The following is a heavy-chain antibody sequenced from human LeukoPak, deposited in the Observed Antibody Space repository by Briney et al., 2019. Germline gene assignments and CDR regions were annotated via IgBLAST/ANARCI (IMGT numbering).Heavy chain of an antibody. CDR1: GGTFSSYA. CDR2: INPYSGDT. V-gene: IGHV1-2*06. Sequence: ASVKVSCKASGGTFSSYAISWVRQAPGQGLEWMGRINPYSGDTNFAQKFQGRVTMTRDTSITTAYMDLSSLTPDDTAVYFCARDQGSLTRSWYTGYWGQGTQVTVSS. J-gene: IGHJ4*02. D-gene: IGHD6-13*01. CDR3: ARDQGSLTRSWYTGY.